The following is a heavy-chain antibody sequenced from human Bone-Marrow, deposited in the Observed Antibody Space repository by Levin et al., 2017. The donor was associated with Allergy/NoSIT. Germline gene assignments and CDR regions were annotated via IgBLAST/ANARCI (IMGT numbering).Heavy chain of an antibody. D-gene: IGHD2-21*01. CDR1: GGTFSSYE. CDR3: ARGSAYYDY. V-gene: IGHV1-69*01. CDR2: IIPLFGAA. Sequence: GGSLRLSCKASGGTFSSYEISWVRQAPGQGLEWMGGIIPLFGAANYADNFQDRVTINADESTTTVYMELTSLRSEDTAMYFCARGSAYYDYWGQGTQVTVSS. J-gene: IGHJ4*02.